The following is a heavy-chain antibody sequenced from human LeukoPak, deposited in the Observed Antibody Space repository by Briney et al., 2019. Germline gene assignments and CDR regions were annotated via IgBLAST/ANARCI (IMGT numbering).Heavy chain of an antibody. V-gene: IGHV3-53*01. D-gene: IGHD3-16*01. CDR3: VRVHGGGY. Sequence: GGSLRLSCAASGFTFSDNNMIWVRQAPGRGLEWVSTLHRDGSVRYADSVNGRFTISRDDSKNTLSLQMSSLRDEDTAGYYCVRVHGGGYWGQGTLVTVSS. CDR2: LHRDGSV. CDR1: GFTFSDNN. J-gene: IGHJ4*02.